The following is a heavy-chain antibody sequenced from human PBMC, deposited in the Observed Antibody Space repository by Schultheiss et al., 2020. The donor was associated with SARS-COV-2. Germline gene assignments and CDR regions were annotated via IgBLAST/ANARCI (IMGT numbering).Heavy chain of an antibody. Sequence: VGSLRLSCAASGFTFSSYAMSWVRQAPGKGLEWVSAISGSGGSTYYADSVKGRFTISRDNSKNTLYLQMNSLRAEDTAVYYCAKDRATTGTSSALDYYYYGMDVWGQGTTVTVSS. CDR2: ISGSGGST. CDR3: AKDRATTGTSSALDYYYYGMDV. J-gene: IGHJ6*02. CDR1: GFTFSSYA. D-gene: IGHD1-1*01. V-gene: IGHV3-23*01.